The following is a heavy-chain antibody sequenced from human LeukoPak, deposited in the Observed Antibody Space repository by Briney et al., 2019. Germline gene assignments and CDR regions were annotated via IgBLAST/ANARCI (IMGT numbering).Heavy chain of an antibody. V-gene: IGHV4-59*12. CDR2: IYYSGST. CDR1: GGSISSYY. D-gene: IGHD3-22*01. Sequence: SETLSLTCTVSGGSISSYYWSWIRQPPGKGLEWIGYIYYSGSTNYNPSLKSRVTISVDTSKNQFSLKLSSVTAADTAVYYCASHYYDSSGYSDAFDIWGQGTMVTVSS. CDR3: ASHYYDSSGYSDAFDI. J-gene: IGHJ3*02.